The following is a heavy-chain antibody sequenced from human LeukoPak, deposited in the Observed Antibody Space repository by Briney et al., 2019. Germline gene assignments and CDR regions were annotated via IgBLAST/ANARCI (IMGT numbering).Heavy chain of an antibody. Sequence: ASVKVSCKASGYSFIGYSMHWVRQAPGQGLDWMGWIIPNTGGTNYAQNFQGRVTMTWDTSITTAFMELTSLKSDDTAVYYCVVPNPRTTGTTPYYYYYYIDVWGKGTTVTVSS. CDR2: IIPNTGGT. D-gene: IGHD1-1*01. V-gene: IGHV1-2*02. CDR1: GYSFIGYS. CDR3: VVPNPRTTGTTPYYYYYYIDV. J-gene: IGHJ6*03.